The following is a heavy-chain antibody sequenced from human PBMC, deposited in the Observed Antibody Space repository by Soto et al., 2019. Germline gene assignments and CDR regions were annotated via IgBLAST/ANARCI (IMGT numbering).Heavy chain of an antibody. J-gene: IGHJ4*02. D-gene: IGHD6-6*01. Sequence: GGSLRVSCADSGFTFSSYAMSWVRQAPGKGLEWVSAISGSGGSTYYADSVKGRFTISRDNSKNTLYLQMNSLRAEDTAVYYCAKDTVARDSSSSGDYWGQGTLVTVSS. V-gene: IGHV3-23*01. CDR3: AKDTVARDSSSSGDY. CDR1: GFTFSSYA. CDR2: ISGSGGST.